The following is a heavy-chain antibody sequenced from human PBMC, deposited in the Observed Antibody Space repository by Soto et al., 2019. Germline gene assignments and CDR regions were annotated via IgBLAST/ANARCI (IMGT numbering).Heavy chain of an antibody. J-gene: IGHJ6*02. V-gene: IGHV1-2*02. CDR2: INPNSGGT. D-gene: IGHD2-2*02. CDR1: GYTFTGYY. CDR3: AGSSSYCCSTSCYNSYYYYGKNV. Sequence: ASVKVSCKASGYTFTGYYMHWVRQAPGQGLEWMGWINPNSGGTNYAQKFQGRVTMTRDTSISTAYMELSRLRSDDTAVYYCAGSSSYCCSTSCYNSYYYYGKNVRGQGTTVTVSS.